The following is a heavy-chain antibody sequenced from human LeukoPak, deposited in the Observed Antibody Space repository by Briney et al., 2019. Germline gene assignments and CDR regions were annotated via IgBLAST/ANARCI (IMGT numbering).Heavy chain of an antibody. V-gene: IGHV3-23*01. CDR3: ASGTYSSSWYAYFDY. CDR1: GFTFSSYA. CDR2: ISGSGGSA. J-gene: IGHJ4*02. Sequence: GGSLRLSCAASGFTFSSYAMSWVRQAPGKGLEWVSAISGSGGSASDADSVKGRFTISRDNSKNTLYLQMNSLRAEDTAVYYCASGTYSSSWYAYFDYWGQGTLVTVSS. D-gene: IGHD6-13*01.